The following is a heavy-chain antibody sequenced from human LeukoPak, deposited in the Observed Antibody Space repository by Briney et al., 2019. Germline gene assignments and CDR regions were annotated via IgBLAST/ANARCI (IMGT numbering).Heavy chain of an antibody. J-gene: IGHJ6*02. Sequence: PGGALRLSCAASGFTFTNYAMHWVRQAPGKGLEWVAIILYDGSHKYYADSVKGRFTICRDNSKNTLYLQMNSLRGEDTAVYYCAGERSAYYGMDVWGQGTTVTVSS. CDR1: GFTFTNYA. V-gene: IGHV3-30-3*01. D-gene: IGHD3-9*01. CDR2: ILYDGSHK. CDR3: AGERSAYYGMDV.